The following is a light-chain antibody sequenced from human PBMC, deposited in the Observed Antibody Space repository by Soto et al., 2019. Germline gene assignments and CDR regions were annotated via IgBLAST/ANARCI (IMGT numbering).Light chain of an antibody. J-gene: IGKJ2*01. Sequence: DIQLTQSPSTLSASVGDRVTITCRASQRISSWLAWYQQKPGTAPKLLIYKASTLESGVPSRFSGIRSGTEFTLTVSSLQPDDFATYYCQQYNDSFPYTFGQGTKLEIK. V-gene: IGKV1-5*03. CDR2: KAS. CDR1: QRISSW. CDR3: QQYNDSFPYT.